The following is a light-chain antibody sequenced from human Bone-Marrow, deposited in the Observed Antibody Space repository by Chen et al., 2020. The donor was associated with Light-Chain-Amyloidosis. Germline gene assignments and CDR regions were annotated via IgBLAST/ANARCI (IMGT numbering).Light chain of an antibody. Sequence: QSVLTPPPSASGTPGQRVTISCSGSSSNIDPNSVFWYQQLPGTAPKLLIYRTHQPPSGVPDRFSGSKSGTSASLAISGHRSEDEADYYCAAGDDSLSGWVFGGGTKLTVL. V-gene: IGLV1-47*01. CDR1: SSNIDPNS. J-gene: IGLJ3*02. CDR3: AAGDDSLSGWV. CDR2: RTH.